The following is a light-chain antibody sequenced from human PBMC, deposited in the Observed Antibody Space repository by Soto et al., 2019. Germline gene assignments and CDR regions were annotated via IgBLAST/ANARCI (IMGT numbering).Light chain of an antibody. CDR3: QQYGSSPSWT. V-gene: IGKV3-20*01. CDR2: GAS. CDR1: QSVSSSY. Sequence: ESVLTQSPGTLSLSPGERATLSCRASQSVSSSYLAWYQQKPGQAPRLLIYGASSRATGIPDRFSGSGSGTDFTLTSSSLEPEDFSVYYCQQYGSSPSWTFGQGTKVEIK. J-gene: IGKJ1*01.